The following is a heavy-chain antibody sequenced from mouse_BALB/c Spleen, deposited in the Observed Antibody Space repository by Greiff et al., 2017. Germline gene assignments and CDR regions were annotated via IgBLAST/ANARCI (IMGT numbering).Heavy chain of an antibody. CDR2: IDPETGGT. D-gene: IGHD2-4*01. Sequence: VQLQESGAELVRPGASVTLSCKASGYTFTDYEMHWVKQTPVHGLEWIGAIDPETGGTAYNQKFKGKATLTADKSSSTAYMELRSLTSEDSAVYYCTRSPYDYSFAYWGQGTLVTVSA. CDR3: TRSPYDYSFAY. J-gene: IGHJ3*01. CDR1: GYTFTDYE. V-gene: IGHV1-15*01.